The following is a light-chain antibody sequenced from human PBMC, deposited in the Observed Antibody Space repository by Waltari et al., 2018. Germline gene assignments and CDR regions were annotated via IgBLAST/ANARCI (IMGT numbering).Light chain of an antibody. CDR1: QSIRTW. CDR2: DAS. Sequence: DIQMTQSPSTLSVSVGDRITITCRASQSIRTWLAWYQQKPGKTPKLLIYDASSLESGVPSRFSGSGSGTEFTLTVSSLQPDDFATYYCQQYDSYPWTFGQGTKVEIK. J-gene: IGKJ1*01. V-gene: IGKV1-5*01. CDR3: QQYDSYPWT.